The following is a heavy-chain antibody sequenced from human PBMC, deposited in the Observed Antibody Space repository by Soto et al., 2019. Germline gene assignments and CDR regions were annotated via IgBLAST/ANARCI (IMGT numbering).Heavy chain of an antibody. J-gene: IGHJ6*02. CDR3: ARDTREITRVRGVIPYYIYHMDV. CDR2: IIPDFGTP. D-gene: IGHD3-10*01. V-gene: IGHV1-69*01. CDR1: GGTFNNYA. Sequence: QVQLVQSGAEVKKRGSSVKVSCRVSGGTFNNYAISWVRQAPGEGLEWMGGIIPDFGTPKYAQRFQDRVTISADVYAATAYMELTSLRSDDTAVYYCARDTREITRVRGVIPYYIYHMDVWGPGTTVAVSS.